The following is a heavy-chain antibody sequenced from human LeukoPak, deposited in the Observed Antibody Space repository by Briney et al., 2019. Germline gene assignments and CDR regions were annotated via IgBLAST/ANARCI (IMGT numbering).Heavy chain of an antibody. Sequence: PGGSLRLSCAASGFTFDDYAMHWVRQAPRKGLEWVSGISWNSGSIGYADSVKGRFTISRDNAKNSLYLQMNSLRAEDTALYYCAKGAAMVASDDYYYYYGMDVWGKGTTVTVSS. CDR3: AKGAAMVASDDYYYYYGMDV. J-gene: IGHJ6*04. V-gene: IGHV3-9*01. D-gene: IGHD5-18*01. CDR1: GFTFDDYA. CDR2: ISWNSGSI.